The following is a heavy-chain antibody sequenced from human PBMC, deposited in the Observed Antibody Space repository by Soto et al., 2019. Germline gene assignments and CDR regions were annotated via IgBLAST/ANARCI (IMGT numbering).Heavy chain of an antibody. CDR3: ARRRVRGVINY. J-gene: IGHJ4*02. CDR2: IYYSGST. Sequence: QLQLQESGPGLVKPSETLSLTCTVSGGSISSSSYYWGWIRQPPGKGLEWIGSIYYSGSTYYNPSPKSRVTISVDTSKNQFSLKLSSVTAADTAVYYCARRRVRGVINYWGQGTLVTVSS. D-gene: IGHD3-10*01. CDR1: GGSISSSSYY. V-gene: IGHV4-39*01.